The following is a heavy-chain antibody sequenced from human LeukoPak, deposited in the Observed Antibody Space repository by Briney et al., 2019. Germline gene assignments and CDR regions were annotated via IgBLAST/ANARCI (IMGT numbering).Heavy chain of an antibody. CDR1: GGSISSSSYY. Sequence: SETLSLTCTVSGGSISSSSYYWGWIRQPPGKGLEWIGSIYYSGSTYYNPSLKSRVTISVDTSKNQFSLKLSSVTAADTAVYYCARVTMNVVLMVYTIGWFDPWGQGTLVTVSS. J-gene: IGHJ5*02. V-gene: IGHV4-39*07. CDR3: ARVTMNVVLMVYTIGWFDP. D-gene: IGHD2-8*01. CDR2: IYYSGST.